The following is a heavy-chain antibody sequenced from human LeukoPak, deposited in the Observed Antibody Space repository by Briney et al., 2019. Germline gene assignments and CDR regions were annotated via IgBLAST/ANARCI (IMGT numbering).Heavy chain of an antibody. Sequence: GGSLRLSCAASGFSFSTYAMSWVRQAPGKGLEWVANIKQDGSEKYYVDSVKGRFTISRDNAKTSLYLQMNSLRAEDTAVYYCARDVLAAGATGTFDIWGQGTMVTVSS. V-gene: IGHV3-7*03. CDR1: GFSFSTYA. J-gene: IGHJ3*02. CDR3: ARDVLAAGATGTFDI. D-gene: IGHD1-14*01. CDR2: IKQDGSEK.